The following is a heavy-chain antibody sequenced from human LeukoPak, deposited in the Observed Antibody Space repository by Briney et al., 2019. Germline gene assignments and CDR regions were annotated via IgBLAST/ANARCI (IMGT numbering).Heavy chain of an antibody. CDR3: ARAAGYCSGGSCFYFDY. CDR1: GGSIGSDY. V-gene: IGHV4-59*01. Sequence: KPSETLSLICTVSGGSIGSDYWTWIRQPPGEALEWIGDIYKTGITNYNPSLKSRVTISVDTSKNQFSLRLNSVTAADTAVYYCARAAGYCSGGSCFYFDYWGQGTLVTVSS. CDR2: IYKTGIT. D-gene: IGHD2-15*01. J-gene: IGHJ4*02.